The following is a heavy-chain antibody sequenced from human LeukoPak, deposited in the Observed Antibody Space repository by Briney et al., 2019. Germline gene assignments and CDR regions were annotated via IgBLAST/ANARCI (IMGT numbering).Heavy chain of an antibody. CDR1: GFTFSSYW. CDR3: AREEAYYDSRLDY. D-gene: IGHD3-22*01. V-gene: IGHV3-7*01. J-gene: IGHJ4*02. CDR2: IKEDGSEK. Sequence: PGGSLRLSCAASGFTFSSYWMSWVRQAPGKGLEWVANIKEDGSEKYYVDSVKGRFTISRDNAKNSLYLQMNSLRAEDTAVYYCAREEAYYDSRLDYWGQGTLVTVSS.